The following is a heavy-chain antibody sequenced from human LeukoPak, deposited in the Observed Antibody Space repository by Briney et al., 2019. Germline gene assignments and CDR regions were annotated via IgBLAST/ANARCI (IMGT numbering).Heavy chain of an antibody. Sequence: PSETLSLTCAVSGGSISSSSDYWGWIRQPPGKGLEWIGSIYYSGSTYYNPSLKSRVTISVDTSKNQFSLKLSSVTAADTAVYYCARSGDRFDPWGQGTLVTVSS. CDR1: GGSISSSSDY. D-gene: IGHD3-10*01. V-gene: IGHV4-39*01. CDR2: IYYSGST. CDR3: ARSGDRFDP. J-gene: IGHJ5*02.